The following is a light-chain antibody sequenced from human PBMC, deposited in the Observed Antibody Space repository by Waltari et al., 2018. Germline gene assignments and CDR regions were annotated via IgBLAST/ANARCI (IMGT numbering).Light chain of an antibody. V-gene: IGLV6-57*03. CDR1: SGSIAVNF. CDR3: QSYDGRDHVI. J-gene: IGLJ2*01. Sequence: FVLTQPHSVSESPGKTVIISCTRSSGSIAVNFVQWFRQRPGGAPPTVIFEDRQRHVGVPNRFSASIDSPANSAYLTISGLEPEDEADYYCQSYDGRDHVIFGGGTKLTVL. CDR2: EDR.